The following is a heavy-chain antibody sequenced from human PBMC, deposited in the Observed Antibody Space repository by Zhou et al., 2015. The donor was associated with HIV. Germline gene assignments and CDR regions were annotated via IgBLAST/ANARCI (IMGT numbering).Heavy chain of an antibody. V-gene: IGHV3-15*01. J-gene: IGHJ3*02. D-gene: IGHD2-2*01. CDR2: IKNAPNGATT. CDR1: GFNFNNAW. CDR3: TTGICSGTSCHYDDAFYI. Sequence: EVQLVESGGDLVKPGGSLRLSCAASGFNFNNAWMTWVRQAPGKGLEWVGRIKNAPNGATTDYAAPVKGRFTITRDDSKNMVYLQMNSLEPEDTAVYYCTTGICSGTSCHYDDAFYILGPRDNGHRLL.